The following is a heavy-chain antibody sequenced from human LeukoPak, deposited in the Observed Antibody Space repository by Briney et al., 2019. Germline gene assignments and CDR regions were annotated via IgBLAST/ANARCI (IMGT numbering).Heavy chain of an antibody. J-gene: IGHJ5*02. D-gene: IGHD5-12*01. CDR3: ARGHFRGYSGYDWGMRVDWFDP. Sequence: SETLSLTCTVSGGSISSSSYYWGWIRRPPGKGLEWIGSIYYSGSTYYNPSLKSRVTISVDTSKNQFSLKLSSVTAADTAVYYCARGHFRGYSGYDWGMRVDWFDPWGQGTLVTVSS. CDR2: IYYSGST. V-gene: IGHV4-39*07. CDR1: GGSISSSSYY.